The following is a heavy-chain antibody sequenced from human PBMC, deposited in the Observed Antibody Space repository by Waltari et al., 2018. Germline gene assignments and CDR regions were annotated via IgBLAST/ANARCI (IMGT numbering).Heavy chain of an antibody. CDR1: GGSISSGSYY. CDR3: ARERISSTSCFDY. D-gene: IGHD2-2*01. Sequence: QVQLQESGPGLVKPSQTLSLTCTVSGGSISSGSYYWSWLRPPAGKGLEWIGRIYTSGSTNYNPSRKSRVTISVDTSKNQFSLKLSSVTAADTAVYYCARERISSTSCFDYWGQGTLVTVSS. J-gene: IGHJ4*02. V-gene: IGHV4-61*02. CDR2: IYTSGST.